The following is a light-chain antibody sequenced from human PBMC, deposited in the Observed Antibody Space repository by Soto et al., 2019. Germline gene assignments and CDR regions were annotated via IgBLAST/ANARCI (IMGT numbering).Light chain of an antibody. V-gene: IGKV1-9*01. CDR3: QHYNSYPWA. CDR2: QAS. J-gene: IGKJ1*01. CDR1: QGISSN. Sequence: QLTQSPSSLSASVGDRVTITCRASQGISSNLAWYQQKPGKAPKLLIYQASNLQSGVPSRFSGSGSGTELTLTISSLQPDDFATYYCQHYNSYPWAFGQGTKVDIK.